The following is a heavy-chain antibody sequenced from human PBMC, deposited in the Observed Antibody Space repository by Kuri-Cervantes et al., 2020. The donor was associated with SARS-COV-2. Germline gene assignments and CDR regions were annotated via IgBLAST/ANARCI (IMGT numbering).Heavy chain of an antibody. Sequence: GGSLRLSCAASGFTFSSYEMNWVRQAPGKGLEWVSYISSSGSTIYYADSVKGRFTISRDNAKNSLYLQMNSLRAEDTAVYYRARDQVVTIFGVVKNWFDPWGQGTLVTVSS. CDR1: GFTFSSYE. CDR3: ARDQVVTIFGVVKNWFDP. D-gene: IGHD3-3*01. V-gene: IGHV3-48*03. J-gene: IGHJ5*02. CDR2: ISSSGSTI.